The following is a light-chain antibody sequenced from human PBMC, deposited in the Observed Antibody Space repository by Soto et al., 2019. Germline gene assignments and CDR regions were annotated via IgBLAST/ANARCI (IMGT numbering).Light chain of an antibody. CDR1: QSVSSY. CDR2: GAS. J-gene: IGKJ2*01. Sequence: EIVLTQSPATLSLSPGERATLSCRASQSVSSYLAWYQQKPGQAPRLLIYGASTRATGIPARFSGSGSGTEFTLTISSLQSEDFAVYYCQQYSNWPPYTCGQGTKVDIK. V-gene: IGKV3-15*01. CDR3: QQYSNWPPYT.